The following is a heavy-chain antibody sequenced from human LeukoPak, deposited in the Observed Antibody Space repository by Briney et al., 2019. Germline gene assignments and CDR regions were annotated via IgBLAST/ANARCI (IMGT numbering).Heavy chain of an antibody. CDR1: RFTFSSYW. CDR2: INTDGSST. D-gene: IGHD5-18*01. Sequence: GGSLRLSCAASRFTFSSYWMHWVRQAPGKGLVWVSRINTDGSSTSYADSVKGRFTISRDNAKNTLYLQMNSLRAEDTAVYYCARAWSYGYWFDPWGQGTLVTVSS. V-gene: IGHV3-74*01. CDR3: ARAWSYGYWFDP. J-gene: IGHJ5*02.